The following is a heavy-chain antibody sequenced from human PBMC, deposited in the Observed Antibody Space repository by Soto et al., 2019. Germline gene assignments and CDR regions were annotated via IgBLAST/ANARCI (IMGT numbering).Heavy chain of an antibody. CDR2: IYYSGST. V-gene: IGHV4-59*08. D-gene: IGHD1-26*01. Sequence: QVQLQESGPGLVKPSETLSLTCTVSGGSIRSYYWSWIRQPPGKGLEWIGSIYYSGSTNYKPSLKSRVTISVATSKNQFSLKLTSVTAADTAVYYCARQGGWFDPWGQGTLVTVSS. J-gene: IGHJ5*02. CDR1: GGSIRSYY. CDR3: ARQGGWFDP.